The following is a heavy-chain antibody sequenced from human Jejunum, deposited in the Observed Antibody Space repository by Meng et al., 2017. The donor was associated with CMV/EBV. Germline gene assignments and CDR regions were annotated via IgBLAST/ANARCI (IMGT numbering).Heavy chain of an antibody. CDR1: GFTFRTYA. V-gene: IGHV3-23*01. CDR2: ITAAGAT. J-gene: IGHJ4*02. D-gene: IGHD1-26*01. CDR3: TWEALAL. Sequence: SLRLSWAASGFTFRTYAMNWGRQAPGKGLEWVAGITAAGATYYAGSVQGRFTVSRDNSKNTLYLEMSGLRADDTAIYFCTWEALALWGQGTMVTVSS.